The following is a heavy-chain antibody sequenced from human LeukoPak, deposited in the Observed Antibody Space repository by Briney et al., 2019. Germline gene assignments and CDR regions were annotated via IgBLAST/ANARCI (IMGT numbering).Heavy chain of an antibody. CDR2: IYSGGST. J-gene: IGHJ6*03. D-gene: IGHD1-26*01. Sequence: GGSLRLSCAASEFSVGSNYMTWVRQAPGKGLEWVSLIYSGGSTYYADSVKGRFTISRDNSKNTLYLQMNSLRAEDTAVYYCAKDVGAGYYYMDVWGKGTTVTISS. CDR1: EFSVGSNY. CDR3: AKDVGAGYYYMDV. V-gene: IGHV3-66*01.